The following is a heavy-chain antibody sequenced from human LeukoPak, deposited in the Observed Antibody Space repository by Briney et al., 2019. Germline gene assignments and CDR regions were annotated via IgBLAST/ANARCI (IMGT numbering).Heavy chain of an antibody. D-gene: IGHD1-26*01. Sequence: SVKVSCKASAGTFSSYAISWVRQAPGQGLEWMGRIIPIFGTANYAQTFQGRVTITTDESTSTAYMELSSLRSEDTAVYYCASSSVRGRYYYWGQGTLVTVSS. CDR3: ASSSVRGRYYY. J-gene: IGHJ4*02. V-gene: IGHV1-69*05. CDR2: IIPIFGTA. CDR1: AGTFSSYA.